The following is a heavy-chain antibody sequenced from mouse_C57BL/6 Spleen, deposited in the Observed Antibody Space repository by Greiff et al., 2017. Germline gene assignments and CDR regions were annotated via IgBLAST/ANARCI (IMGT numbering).Heavy chain of an antibody. V-gene: IGHV1-5*01. CDR2: IYPGNSDT. CDR3: TSSGLRLGRDWYFDV. Sequence: EVQLQQSGTVLARPGASVKMSCKTSGYTFTSYWMHWVKQRPGQGLEWIGAIYPGNSDTSYNQKFKGKAKLTAVTSASTAYMELSSLTNEDSAVYYCTSSGLRLGRDWYFDVWGTGTTVTVSS. CDR1: GYTFTSYW. J-gene: IGHJ1*03. D-gene: IGHD2-2*01.